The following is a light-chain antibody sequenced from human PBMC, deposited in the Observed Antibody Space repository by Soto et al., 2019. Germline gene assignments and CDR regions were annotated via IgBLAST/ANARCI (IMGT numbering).Light chain of an antibody. CDR1: QGITNF. CDR2: AAS. CDR3: QKYSSAPFT. J-gene: IGKJ3*01. Sequence: DIQMTPSPSSLSASVGDRVTITCRASQGITNFLAWYQQKPGTVPKLLIYAASTLQSGVPSRFSGSGFGTDFTLNISSLQPEDVATYFCQKYSSAPFTFGPGTKVDIK. V-gene: IGKV1-27*01.